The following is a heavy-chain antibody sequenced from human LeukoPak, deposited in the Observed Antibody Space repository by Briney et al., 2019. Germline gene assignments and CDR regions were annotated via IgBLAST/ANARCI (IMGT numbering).Heavy chain of an antibody. V-gene: IGHV4-59*08. CDR3: ARHGRRQLTGYYYDSVGAFDI. CDR2: IYYSGST. Sequence: SETLSLTCTVSGGSISSYYWSWIRQPPGKGLEWIGYIYYSGSTNYNPSLKSRVTISVDTSKNQFSLKLSSVTAADTAVYYCARHGRRQLTGYYYDSVGAFDIWGQGTMVTVSS. J-gene: IGHJ3*02. D-gene: IGHD3-22*01. CDR1: GGSISSYY.